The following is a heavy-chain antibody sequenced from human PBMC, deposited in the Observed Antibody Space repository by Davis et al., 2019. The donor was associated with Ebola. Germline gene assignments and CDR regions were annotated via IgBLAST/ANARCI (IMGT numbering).Heavy chain of an antibody. Sequence: GGSLRLSCAASGFIFSNYGMHWVRQAPGKGLEWVAFIRYDGSNKYYADSVKGRFTISRDNSKNTLYLQMNSLRAEDTAVYYCAKEATYFAALYYYGMDVWGQGTTVTVSS. CDR1: GFIFSNYG. J-gene: IGHJ6*02. CDR3: AKEATYFAALYYYGMDV. D-gene: IGHD3-9*01. CDR2: IRYDGSNK. V-gene: IGHV3-30*02.